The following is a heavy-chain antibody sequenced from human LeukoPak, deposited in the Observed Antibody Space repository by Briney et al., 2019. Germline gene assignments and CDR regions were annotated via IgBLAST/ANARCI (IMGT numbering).Heavy chain of an antibody. CDR1: GYTFTSYG. D-gene: IGHD4-17*01. CDR2: ISAYNGNT. J-gene: IGHJ4*02. Sequence: ASVKVSCKASGYTFTSYGISWVRQAPGPGLEWLGWISAYNGNTNYAQKLQGRVTMTTDTSTSTAYMELRSLRSDDTAVYYCARGSPYGDGANYFDYWGQGTLVTVSS. V-gene: IGHV1-18*01. CDR3: ARGSPYGDGANYFDY.